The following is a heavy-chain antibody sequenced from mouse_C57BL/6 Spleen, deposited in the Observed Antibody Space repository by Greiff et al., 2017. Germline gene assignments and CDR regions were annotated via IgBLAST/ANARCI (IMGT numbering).Heavy chain of an antibody. Sequence: VQLQQSGPELVKPGASVKISCKASGYTFTDYYMNWVKQSHGKSLEWIGDINPNNGGTSYNQKFKGKATLTVDKSSSTAYMELRSLTSEDSAVYYCARAQLRRDAMDYWGQGTSVTVSS. CDR3: ARAQLRRDAMDY. D-gene: IGHD2-12*01. J-gene: IGHJ4*01. V-gene: IGHV1-26*01. CDR1: GYTFTDYY. CDR2: INPNNGGT.